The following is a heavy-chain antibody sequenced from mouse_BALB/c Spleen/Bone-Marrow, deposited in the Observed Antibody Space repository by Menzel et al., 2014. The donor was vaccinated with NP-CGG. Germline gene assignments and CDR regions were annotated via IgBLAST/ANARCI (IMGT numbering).Heavy chain of an antibody. Sequence: EVKLVESGGGLVQPGRSLKLSCAASGFDFSGYWMSWVRQAPGKGLEWIGEINPDSSTINYTPSLKDKFIISRDNAKNMLYLQMSKVRSEDTALYYCARLGYYGVMAYWGQGTSVTVSS. J-gene: IGHJ4*01. CDR2: INPDSSTI. CDR3: ARLGYYGVMAY. D-gene: IGHD1-1*01. CDR1: GFDFSGYW. V-gene: IGHV4-1*02.